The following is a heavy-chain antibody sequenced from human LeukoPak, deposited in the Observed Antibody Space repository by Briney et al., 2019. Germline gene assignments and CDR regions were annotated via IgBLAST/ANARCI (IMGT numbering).Heavy chain of an antibody. CDR1: GGSISSSSYY. V-gene: IGHV4-39*07. Sequence: SETLSLTCTVSGGSISSSSYYWGWIRQPPGKGLEWIGSIYYSGSTYYNPSLKSRVTISVDTSKNQFSLKLTSVSAADTAMYYCARDDAFDVWGQGTMVTVSA. CDR3: ARDDAFDV. J-gene: IGHJ3*01. CDR2: IYYSGST.